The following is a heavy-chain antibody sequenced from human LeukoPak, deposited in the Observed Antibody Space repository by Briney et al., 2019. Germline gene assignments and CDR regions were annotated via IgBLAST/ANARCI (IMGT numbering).Heavy chain of an antibody. CDR1: GDSVSSNSAA. CDR3: ARDRVQQQGYYYYYYMDV. D-gene: IGHD6-13*01. CDR2: TYYRSKWYN. V-gene: IGHV6-1*01. Sequence: SQTLSLTCAISGDSVSSNSAAWNWIRQSPSRGLEWLGRTYYRSKWYNDYAVSVKSRITINPDTSKNQFSLQLNSVTPEDTAVYYCARDRVQQQGYYYYYYMDVWGKGTTVTISS. J-gene: IGHJ6*03.